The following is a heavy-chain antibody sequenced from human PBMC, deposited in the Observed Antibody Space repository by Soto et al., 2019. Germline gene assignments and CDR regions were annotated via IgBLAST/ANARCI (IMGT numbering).Heavy chain of an antibody. V-gene: IGHV3-23*01. D-gene: IGHD3-3*01. CDR1: GFTFSSYA. CDR3: AKDKDFWGRKTLDY. Sequence: GGSLRLSCAASGFTFSSYAMSWVRQAPGKGLEWVSAISGSGGSTYYADYVKGRFTISRDNSKNTLYLQMNSLRAEDTAVYYCAKDKDFWGRKTLDYWGQGTLVTVSS. J-gene: IGHJ4*02. CDR2: ISGSGGST.